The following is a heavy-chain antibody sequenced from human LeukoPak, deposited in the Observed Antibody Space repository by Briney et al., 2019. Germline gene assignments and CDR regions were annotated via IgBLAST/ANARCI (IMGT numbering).Heavy chain of an antibody. V-gene: IGHV4-39*07. D-gene: IGHD4-17*01. CDR1: GGSISSSSYY. Sequence: PSETLSLTCTVSGGSISSSSYYWGWIRQPPGKGLEWIGSIYYSGSTYYNPSLKSRVTISVDTSKNQFSLKLSSVTAADTAVYYCARVHGDYPLGYFDYWGQGTLVTVSS. CDR2: IYYSGST. CDR3: ARVHGDYPLGYFDY. J-gene: IGHJ4*02.